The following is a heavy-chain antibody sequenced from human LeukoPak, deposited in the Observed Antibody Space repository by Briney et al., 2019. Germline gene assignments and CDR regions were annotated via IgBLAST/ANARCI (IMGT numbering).Heavy chain of an antibody. J-gene: IGHJ4*02. CDR2: IYHSGST. V-gene: IGHV4-4*02. CDR3: ARGAYCSSTSCYGAPFDY. Sequence: SETLSLTCAVSGGSISSSNWWSWVRQPPGKGLEWIGEIYHSGSTNYNPSLKSRVTISVDTSKNQFSLKLSSVTAADTAVYYCARGAYCSSTSCYGAPFDYWGQGTLVTVSS. CDR1: GGSISSSNW. D-gene: IGHD2-2*01.